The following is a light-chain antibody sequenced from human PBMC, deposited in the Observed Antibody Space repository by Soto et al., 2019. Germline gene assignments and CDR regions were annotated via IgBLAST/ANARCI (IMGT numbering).Light chain of an antibody. J-gene: IGKJ5*01. CDR1: QDISNY. V-gene: IGKV1-33*01. CDR3: QQYASLPIT. Sequence: DIQMTQSPSSLSASVGDRVTITCQASQDISNYLNWYQQKPGKAPKLLIYDASNLDTGVPSRFTGSGSGTDFTFTITSLQSEDVATYYCQQYASLPITFGQGTRLEIK. CDR2: DAS.